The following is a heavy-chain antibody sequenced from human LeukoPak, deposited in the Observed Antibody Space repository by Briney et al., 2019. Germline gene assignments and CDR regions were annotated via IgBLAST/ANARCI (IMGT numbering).Heavy chain of an antibody. V-gene: IGHV3-30-3*01. D-gene: IGHD6-19*01. CDR3: ARVRFEYSSGWYGLDWFDP. Sequence: GRSLRLSCAASGFTFSSYAMHWVRQAPGKGLEWVAVISYDGSGKYYADSVKGRFTISRDNSKNTLYLQMNSLRAEDTAVYYCARVRFEYSSGWYGLDWFDPWGQGTLVTVSS. CDR2: ISYDGSGK. J-gene: IGHJ5*02. CDR1: GFTFSSYA.